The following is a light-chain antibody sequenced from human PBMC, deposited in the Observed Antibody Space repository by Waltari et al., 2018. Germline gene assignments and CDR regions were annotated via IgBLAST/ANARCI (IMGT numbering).Light chain of an antibody. V-gene: IGKV3-20*01. CDR2: HAS. Sequence: ETVLTQSPGHLSLSPGERATLSCKARYSVGIYLAWYQQKTGQAPRLLIYHASNRATGIPDRFSGSGSGTDFSLTISRLEPEDSAVYYCQKYVSLPATFGQGTKVEI. J-gene: IGKJ1*01. CDR1: YSVGIY. CDR3: QKYVSLPAT.